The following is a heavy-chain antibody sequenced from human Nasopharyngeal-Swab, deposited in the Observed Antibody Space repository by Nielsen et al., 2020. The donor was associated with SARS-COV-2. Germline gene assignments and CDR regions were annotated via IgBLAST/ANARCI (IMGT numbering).Heavy chain of an antibody. J-gene: IGHJ4*02. CDR1: GFTFSSYA. V-gene: IGHV3-30-3*01. CDR3: ASLSSSSWFFDY. D-gene: IGHD6-13*01. Sequence: GESLKISCAASGFTFSSYAMHWVRQAPGKGLEWVAVISYDGSNKYYADSVKGRFTISRDNSKNSLYLQMNSLRAEDTAVYYCASLSSSSWFFDYWGQGTLVTVSS. CDR2: ISYDGSNK.